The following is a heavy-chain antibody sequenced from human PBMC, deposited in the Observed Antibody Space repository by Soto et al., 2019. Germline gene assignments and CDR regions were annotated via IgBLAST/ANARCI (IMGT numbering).Heavy chain of an antibody. CDR2: ISGYNGNT. D-gene: IGHD3-9*01. CDR1: CYIFTSYG. Sequence: ASVKVSCKASCYIFTSYGVSCVRQAPGQGLEWMGWISGYNGNTNYAQKFQCRVTMTTETSTRTAYMELSRLRSDDTAVYYCARIPHNFNWVPYGLDVWGQGTTVTVSS. CDR3: ARIPHNFNWVPYGLDV. J-gene: IGHJ6*02. V-gene: IGHV1-18*04.